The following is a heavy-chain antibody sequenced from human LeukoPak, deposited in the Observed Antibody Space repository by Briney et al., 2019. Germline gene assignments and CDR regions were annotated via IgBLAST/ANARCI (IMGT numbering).Heavy chain of an antibody. CDR1: GYTFTGYY. D-gene: IGHD2/OR15-2a*01. V-gene: IGHV1-2*02. J-gene: IGHJ4*02. Sequence: ASVKVSCKASGYTFTGYYMHWVRQAPGQGLEWMGWINPNSGGTNYAQKFQGRVTMTRDTSISTAYMELSRLRSDDTAVYYCARLLHAGTHNGGYWSQGTLVTVSS. CDR3: ARLLHAGTHNGGY. CDR2: INPNSGGT.